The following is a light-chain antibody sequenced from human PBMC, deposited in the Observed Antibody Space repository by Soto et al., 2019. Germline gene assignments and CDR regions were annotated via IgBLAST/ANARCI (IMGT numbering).Light chain of an antibody. V-gene: IGLV2-14*01. CDR1: SSDVGGYNY. J-gene: IGLJ3*02. CDR3: SSYTSSSTHWV. CDR2: EVS. Sequence: QSALTQPASVSGCPGQSITISCTGTSSDVGGYNYVSWYQQHPGKAPKLMICEVSNRPSGVSNRFSGSKSGNTASLTISGLQAEDEADYYCSSYTSSSTHWVFGGGTKLTVL.